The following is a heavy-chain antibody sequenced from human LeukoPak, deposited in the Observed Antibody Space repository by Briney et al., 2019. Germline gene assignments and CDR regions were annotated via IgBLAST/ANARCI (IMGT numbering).Heavy chain of an antibody. V-gene: IGHV3-15*07. CDR2: IKSKADGETI. CDR1: GFTFTNAW. Sequence: GGSLRLSCAASGFTFTNAWMNWVRQAPGKGLEWVGRIKSKADGETIDYAAPVKGRFTYSRDDSKNMLYLQMNSLKSEDTAVYYCSTLTSRGLSDSWGQGTLVTVSS. D-gene: IGHD1-20*01. J-gene: IGHJ4*02. CDR3: STLTSRGLSDS.